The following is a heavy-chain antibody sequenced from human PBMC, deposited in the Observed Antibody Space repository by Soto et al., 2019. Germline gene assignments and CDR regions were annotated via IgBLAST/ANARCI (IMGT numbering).Heavy chain of an antibody. V-gene: IGHV4-38-2*01. J-gene: IGHJ6*02. Sequence: KASETLSLTCAVSGYSISSGYYWGWIRQPPGKGLEWIGSIYHSGSTYYNPSLKSRVTISVDTSKNQFSLKLSSVTAADTAVYYCARAKWELDYYYGMDVWGQGTTVTVSS. D-gene: IGHD1-26*01. CDR1: GYSISSGYY. CDR3: ARAKWELDYYYGMDV. CDR2: IYHSGST.